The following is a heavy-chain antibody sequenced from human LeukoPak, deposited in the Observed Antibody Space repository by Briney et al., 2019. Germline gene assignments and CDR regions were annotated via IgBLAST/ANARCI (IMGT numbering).Heavy chain of an antibody. CDR2: ISTYNGNT. J-gene: IGHJ4*02. V-gene: IGHV1-18*01. CDR1: GYTFTSYS. D-gene: IGHD6-6*01. CDR3: ARDRWRDGSSSFDN. Sequence: ASVKVSCKASGYTFTSYSINWVRQAPGQGLEWMGWISTYNGNTNYAQKLQGRVTMTTDTSTSTAYMELRSLRSDDTAVYYCARDRWRDGSSSFDNWGQGTLVTVSS.